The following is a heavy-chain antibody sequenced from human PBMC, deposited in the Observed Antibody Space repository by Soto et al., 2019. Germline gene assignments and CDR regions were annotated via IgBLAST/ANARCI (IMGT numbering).Heavy chain of an antibody. J-gene: IGHJ4*02. CDR3: AKGGYAARRYDKSGYYDD. CDR1: GFTFSSYG. D-gene: IGHD3-22*01. Sequence: RRSLRLSCAASGFTFSSYGMHWVRQAPGKGLEWVAVISYDGSNKYYADSVKGRFTISRDNSKNTLYLQMNSLRAEDTAVYYCAKGGYAARRYDKSGYYDDWGQGTLVTVSS. CDR2: ISYDGSNK. V-gene: IGHV3-30*18.